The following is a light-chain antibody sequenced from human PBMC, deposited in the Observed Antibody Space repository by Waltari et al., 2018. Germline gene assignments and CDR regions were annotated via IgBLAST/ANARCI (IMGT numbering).Light chain of an antibody. CDR2: DAS. J-gene: IGKJ5*01. CDR1: QDITNY. CDR3: QQYDNFPPFT. Sequence: DIQMTQSPSSLSASIGDRVTITCQASQDITNYLNWYQQKPEKAPKVLIYDASNLETGVPSIVNGSGSGTDFTLTISSLHPEDIATDYCQQYDNFPPFTFGQGTRLEIK. V-gene: IGKV1-33*01.